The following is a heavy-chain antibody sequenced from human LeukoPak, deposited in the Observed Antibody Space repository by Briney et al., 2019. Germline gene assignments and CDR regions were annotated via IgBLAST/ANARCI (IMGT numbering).Heavy chain of an antibody. Sequence: GASVKVSCKASGYTFTGYYMHWVRQAPGQGLEWMGWINPNSGGTNYAQKFQGRVTMTRDTSISTAYMELSRLRSDDTAVYYCARGNRDSSGFYYYYGMDVWGQGTTVTVSS. V-gene: IGHV1-2*02. J-gene: IGHJ6*02. D-gene: IGHD6-19*01. CDR1: GYTFTGYY. CDR2: INPNSGGT. CDR3: ARGNRDSSGFYYYYGMDV.